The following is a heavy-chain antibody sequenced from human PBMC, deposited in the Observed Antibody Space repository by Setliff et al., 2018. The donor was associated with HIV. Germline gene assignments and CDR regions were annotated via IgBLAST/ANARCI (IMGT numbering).Heavy chain of an antibody. J-gene: IGHJ3*02. V-gene: IGHV4-59*08. D-gene: IGHD1-7*01. Sequence: PSETLSLTCTVSGASISSYYWSWIRQPPGKGLEWIGCIHYTGNTNYNPSLKSRVTMSTETPKNQLSLKLNSVTAADQAVYYCARHWNYESGLYPFDIWGQGTMVTVSS. CDR2: IHYTGNT. CDR1: GASISSYY. CDR3: ARHWNYESGLYPFDI.